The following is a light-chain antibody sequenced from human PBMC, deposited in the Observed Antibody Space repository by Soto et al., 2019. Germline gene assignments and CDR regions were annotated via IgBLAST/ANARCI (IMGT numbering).Light chain of an antibody. CDR2: DAS. J-gene: IGKJ5*01. CDR3: QQANSVTST. CDR1: QRLXSW. Sequence: IQMTQCPSSVSASAGDRVTIPCRASQRLXSWLVWYQQKPGKAPKVLXDDASSLQRGGPSRLSGSGSGTDFTLTISSLQPEDFATYYCQQANSVTSTFGQGTRLEIK. V-gene: IGKV1-12*01.